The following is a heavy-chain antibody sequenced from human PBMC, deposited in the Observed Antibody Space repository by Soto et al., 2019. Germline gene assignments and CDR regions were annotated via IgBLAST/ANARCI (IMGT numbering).Heavy chain of an antibody. D-gene: IGHD6-13*01. CDR1: GYTFTSYA. Sequence: QVQLVQSGSELKKPGASVKVSCKASGYTFTSYAMNWVRQAPGQGLEWMGWINTNTGNPTYAQGFTGRFVFSLDTSVSXXXXXXXXXXXXXXXVXXXARARPLGRSSSWFNWFDPWGQGTLVTVSS. V-gene: IGHV7-4-1*01. J-gene: IGHJ5*02. CDR2: INTNTGNP. CDR3: ARARPLGRSSSWFNWFDP.